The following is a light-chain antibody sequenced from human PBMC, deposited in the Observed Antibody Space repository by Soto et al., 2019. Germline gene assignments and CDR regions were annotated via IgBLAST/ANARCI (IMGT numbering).Light chain of an antibody. CDR2: AAS. V-gene: IGKV1-39*01. J-gene: IGKJ4*01. CDR3: QQSYTLSPLT. CDR1: QSISNY. Sequence: DIQMTQSPSSLSASVGDRVIITCRTSQSISNYLNWYQHKPGKAPKVLISAASNLQSGVPSRFSGSGSGTVFTLTISSLQPEDFATYFCQQSYTLSPLTFGGGTRWIS.